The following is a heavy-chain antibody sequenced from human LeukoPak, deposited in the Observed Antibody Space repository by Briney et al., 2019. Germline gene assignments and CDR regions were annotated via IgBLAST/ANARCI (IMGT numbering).Heavy chain of an antibody. Sequence: PSETLSLTCTVSGGSITTYYWSWIRQPPGKGLEWIAFIYYGGSTNYNPSLKSRVAISPDTSKNQFSLRLTSVTAADTAVYYCARHVIYSGVYSYWFDPWGLGTLVTVSS. CDR2: IYYGGST. V-gene: IGHV4-59*08. CDR1: GGSITTYY. D-gene: IGHD5-12*01. J-gene: IGHJ5*02. CDR3: ARHVIYSGVYSYWFDP.